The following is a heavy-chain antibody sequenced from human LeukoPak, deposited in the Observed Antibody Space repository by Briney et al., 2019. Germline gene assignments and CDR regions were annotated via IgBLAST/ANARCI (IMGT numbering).Heavy chain of an antibody. Sequence: GRSLRLSCAASGFTFDDYAMHWVRQAPGKGLEWVSGISWNSGSIGYADSVKGRFTISRDNAKNSLYLQMNSLRAEDTALYYCAKDRLDYYYYYGMDVWGQGTTVTVSS. J-gene: IGHJ6*02. CDR3: AKDRLDYYYYYGMDV. CDR1: GFTFDDYA. V-gene: IGHV3-9*01. CDR2: ISWNSGSI.